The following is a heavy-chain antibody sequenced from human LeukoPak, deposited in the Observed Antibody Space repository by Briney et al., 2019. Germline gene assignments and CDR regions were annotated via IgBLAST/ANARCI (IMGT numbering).Heavy chain of an antibody. J-gene: IGHJ4*02. D-gene: IGHD3/OR15-3a*01. Sequence: GGSLRLSWAASGFTLSDYYMSWIRQAPGKGLEWVSYSSSSGSTIYYADSVKGRFAISRDNAKNSLYLQMNSLRAEDTAVYYCARRRDFIDYWGQGTLVTVSS. CDR1: GFTLSDYY. CDR2: SSSSGSTI. CDR3: ARRRDFIDY. V-gene: IGHV3-11*01.